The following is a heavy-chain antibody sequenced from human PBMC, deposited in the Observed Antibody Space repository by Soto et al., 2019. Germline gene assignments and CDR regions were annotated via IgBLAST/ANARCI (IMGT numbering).Heavy chain of an antibody. Sequence: EVQLVESGGGLVQPGRSLRLSCAASGFTFEDYAMHWVRQAPGKGLEWVSGISWNSGSMGYADSVKGRFTISRDNAKNSLYLQMNSLRAEDTAVYYCARGYGDFWSGLQPPTDYWGQGTLVTVSS. D-gene: IGHD3-3*01. CDR3: ARGYGDFWSGLQPPTDY. CDR2: ISWNSGSM. CDR1: GFTFEDYA. V-gene: IGHV3-9*01. J-gene: IGHJ4*02.